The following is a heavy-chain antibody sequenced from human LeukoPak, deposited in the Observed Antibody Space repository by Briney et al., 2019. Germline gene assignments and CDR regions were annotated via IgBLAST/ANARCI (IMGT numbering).Heavy chain of an antibody. J-gene: IGHJ4*02. CDR2: ISGSGDIT. V-gene: IGHV3-23*01. CDR3: ARGRDRYCSGGSCYSY. Sequence: GGSLRLFCAASEFIFSSYVMSWVRQAPGKGLEWVSSISGSGDITYYADSVKGRFTISRDNSKNTLFLQMNSLRAEDTAVYYCARGRDRYCSGGSCYSYWGQGTLVTVSS. D-gene: IGHD2-15*01. CDR1: EFIFSSYV.